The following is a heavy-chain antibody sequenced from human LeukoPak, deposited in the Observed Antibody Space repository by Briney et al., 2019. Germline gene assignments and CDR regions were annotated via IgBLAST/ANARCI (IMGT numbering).Heavy chain of an antibody. CDR3: AKDRETYEYTFDY. D-gene: IGHD6-6*01. CDR2: MWYDGSKD. Sequence: PGGSLRLSCAASGFSFSTYGIHWVRQAPGKGREWVAVMWYDGSKDYYADSVKGRFTISRDTSKNTLYLQMNNLRAEDTAVYSCAKDRETYEYTFDYWGQGTLVTVSS. V-gene: IGHV3-33*06. J-gene: IGHJ4*01. CDR1: GFSFSTYG.